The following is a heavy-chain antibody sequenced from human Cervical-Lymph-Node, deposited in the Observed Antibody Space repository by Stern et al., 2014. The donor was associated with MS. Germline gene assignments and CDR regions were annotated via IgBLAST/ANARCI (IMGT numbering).Heavy chain of an antibody. CDR3: ARDLQRWLQSGYGMDV. CDR2: ITGSSSYI. D-gene: IGHD5-24*01. Sequence: EVQLVESGGGLVKPWGSLRLSCAASGFTFRSYSMNWVRQAPGTGLEWVSSITGSSSYIYYADSVKGRFTISRDNAKNSLYLQMNSLRAEDTAVYYCARDLQRWLQSGYGMDVWGQGTTVTISS. CDR1: GFTFRSYS. J-gene: IGHJ6*02. V-gene: IGHV3-21*01.